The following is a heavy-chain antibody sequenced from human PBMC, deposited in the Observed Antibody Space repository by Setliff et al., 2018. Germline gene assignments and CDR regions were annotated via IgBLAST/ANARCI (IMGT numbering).Heavy chain of an antibody. Sequence: GPSVKVSCKTSGYPFTDYYIHWVRQAPGQGLEWMGRINPNSGATNFAQKFQGRVTMTRDTSISTAYMDLSRLRSDDTAVYYCARDLYNSGSDYWGQGTLVTVSS. D-gene: IGHD6-25*01. CDR3: ARDLYNSGSDY. CDR1: GYPFTDYY. J-gene: IGHJ4*02. V-gene: IGHV1-2*06. CDR2: INPNSGAT.